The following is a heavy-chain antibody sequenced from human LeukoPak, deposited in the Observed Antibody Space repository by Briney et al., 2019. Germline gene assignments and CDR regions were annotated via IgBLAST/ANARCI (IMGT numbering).Heavy chain of an antibody. Sequence: GASVKVSCKASGYTFTSYGISWVRQAPGQRLEWMGWISAYNGNTNYAQKLQGRVTMTTDTSTSTAYMELRSLRSDDTAVYYCARDGPAYCGGDCYSDYWGQGTLVTVSS. D-gene: IGHD2-21*02. V-gene: IGHV1-18*01. J-gene: IGHJ4*02. CDR1: GYTFTSYG. CDR2: ISAYNGNT. CDR3: ARDGPAYCGGDCYSDY.